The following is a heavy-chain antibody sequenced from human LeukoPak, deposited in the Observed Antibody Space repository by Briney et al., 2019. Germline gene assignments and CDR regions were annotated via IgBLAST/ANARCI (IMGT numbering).Heavy chain of an antibody. D-gene: IGHD4-17*01. V-gene: IGHV1-8*01. Sequence: ASVKVSCKASGYTFTSYDINWVRQATGQGLESMGWMNPNSGNTGYAQKLQGRVTMTRNTSISTAYMELSSLRSEDTAVYYCARSSTVTTESFDYWGQGTLVTVSS. CDR2: MNPNSGNT. J-gene: IGHJ4*02. CDR3: ARSSTVTTESFDY. CDR1: GYTFTSYD.